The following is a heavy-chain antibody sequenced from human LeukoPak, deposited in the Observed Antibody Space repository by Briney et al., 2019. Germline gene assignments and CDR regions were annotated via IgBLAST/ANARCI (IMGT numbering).Heavy chain of an antibody. CDR2: IKRDVSEE. Sequence: PGGSLRLSCAASGFAFSRYCMSWVRQAPGKGLEWVANIKRDVSEEYLVDSVKGRFTISRDNAKNSLYLQMSSLREEDTAVYYCAREATGDNAFDIWGQGTMVTVSS. V-gene: IGHV3-7*01. CDR1: GFAFSRYC. CDR3: AREATGDNAFDI. J-gene: IGHJ3*02. D-gene: IGHD7-27*01.